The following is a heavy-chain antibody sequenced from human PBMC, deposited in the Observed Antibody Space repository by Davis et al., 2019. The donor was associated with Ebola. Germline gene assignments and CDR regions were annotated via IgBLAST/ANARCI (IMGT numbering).Heavy chain of an antibody. CDR3: ARVRWTSGYYFDY. D-gene: IGHD3-22*01. Sequence: GESLKISCAASGFIFSNYWMSWVRQAPGKGPEWVAIIKVDGGEKYYADSVKGRFTISRDNSKNTLYLQMNSLRAEDTAVYYCARVRWTSGYYFDYWGQGTLVTVSS. CDR1: GFIFSNYW. CDR2: IKVDGGEK. J-gene: IGHJ4*02. V-gene: IGHV3-7*03.